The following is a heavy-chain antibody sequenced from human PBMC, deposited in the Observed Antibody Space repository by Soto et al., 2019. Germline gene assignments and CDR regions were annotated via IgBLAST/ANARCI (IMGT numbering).Heavy chain of an antibody. CDR1: GGSISSSSYY. CDR2: IYYSGST. D-gene: IGHD3-3*01. CDR3: ARRIYDFWSGSYYRMDV. V-gene: IGHV4-39*01. J-gene: IGHJ6*02. Sequence: SETLSLTCTVSGGSISSSSYYWGWIRQPPGKGLEWIGSIYYSGSTYYNPSLKSRVTISVDTSKNQFSLKLSSVTAADTAVYYCARRIYDFWSGSYYRMDVWGQGTTVTVSS.